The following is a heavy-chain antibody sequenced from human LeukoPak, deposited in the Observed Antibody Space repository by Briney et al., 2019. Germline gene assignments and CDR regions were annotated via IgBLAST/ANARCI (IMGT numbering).Heavy chain of an antibody. J-gene: IGHJ5*02. CDR1: GYTFTTYG. V-gene: IGHV1-18*01. Sequence: ASVKVSCEASGYTFTTYGISWVRQAPGQGLEWMGWISSYNGYTSYSQKFQGRVTMTTDPSTSTAYMEVRSLRAEDTAVYYCARAYYDYNGYYYDCFDNWGQGTLVTVSA. CDR2: ISSYNGYT. D-gene: IGHD3-22*01. CDR3: ARAYYDYNGYYYDCFDN.